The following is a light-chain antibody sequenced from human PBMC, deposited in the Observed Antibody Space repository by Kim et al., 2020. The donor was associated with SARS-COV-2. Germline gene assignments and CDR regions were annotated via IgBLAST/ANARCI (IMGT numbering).Light chain of an antibody. CDR1: SSDIGSYNF. CDR2: EVT. V-gene: IGLV2-8*01. CDR3: SSYAGDNHLGVV. J-gene: IGLJ2*01. Sequence: QSALTQPPSASGSPGQSVTISCTGTSSDIGSYNFVSWYQQHPDKAPKLIMYEVTKRPSGVSDRFSGSKSANTASLTVSGLQAEDEANYYCSSYAGDNHLGVVFGGGTKLTVL.